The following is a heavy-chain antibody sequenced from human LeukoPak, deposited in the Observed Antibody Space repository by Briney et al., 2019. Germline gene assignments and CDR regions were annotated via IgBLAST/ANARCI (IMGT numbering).Heavy chain of an antibody. CDR2: INSDGSST. CDR1: GFTFSSYW. V-gene: IGHV3-74*01. J-gene: IGHJ4*02. CDR3: ARGKQWLVSPFDY. Sequence: GGSLRLSCAASGFTFSSYWMHWVRRAPGKGLVWVSRINSDGSSTSYADSVKGRFTISRDNAKNTLYLQMNSLRAEDTAVYYCARGKQWLVSPFDYWGQGTLVTVSS. D-gene: IGHD6-19*01.